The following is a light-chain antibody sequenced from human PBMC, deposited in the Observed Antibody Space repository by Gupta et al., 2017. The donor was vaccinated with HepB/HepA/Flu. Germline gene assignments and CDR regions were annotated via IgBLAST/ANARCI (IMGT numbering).Light chain of an antibody. J-gene: IGKJ1*01. CDR1: QSLLHFNGYNL. Sequence: DIVMTQSPLFLPVTPGDTASISCRSSQSLLHFNGYNLLDWYLQKPGQSSQLLIYLGSNRASGVPDRFSGSGSGTDFTLKISRVEADDVGVYYCMQALQTPWTFGQGTKVEI. V-gene: IGKV2-28*01. CDR2: LGS. CDR3: MQALQTPWT.